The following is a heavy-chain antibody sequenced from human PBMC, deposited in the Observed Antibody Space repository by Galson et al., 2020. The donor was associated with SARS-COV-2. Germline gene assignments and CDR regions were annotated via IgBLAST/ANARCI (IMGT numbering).Heavy chain of an antibody. J-gene: IGHJ6*02. CDR2: IRYDGSLN. CDR3: AKDNGYCSSAGCYGGGMDV. D-gene: IGHD2-2*01. CDR1: GLTFVSFG. Sequence: GGSLRLSCAVSGLTFVSFGFHCVRQAPRRGLERVAFIRYDGSLNYYVDSVKGRFTISRDNSKNTVYLQMDSLRLEDTAIYYCAKDNGYCSSAGCYGGGMDVWGQGTTVTVSS. V-gene: IGHV3-30*02.